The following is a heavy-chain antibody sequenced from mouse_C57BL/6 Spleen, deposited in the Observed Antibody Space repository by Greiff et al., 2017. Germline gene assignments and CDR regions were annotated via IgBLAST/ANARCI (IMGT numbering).Heavy chain of an antibody. CDR1: GYAFSSSW. CDR2: IYPGDGDT. CDR3: ARETGAMDY. J-gene: IGHJ4*01. V-gene: IGHV1-82*01. Sequence: QVQLQQSGPELVKPGASVKISCKASGYAFSSSWMNWVKQRPGEGLEWIGRIYPGDGDTNYNGKFKGKATLTADKSSSTAYMQLSSLTSEDSAVYCCARETGAMDYWGQGTSVTVSS.